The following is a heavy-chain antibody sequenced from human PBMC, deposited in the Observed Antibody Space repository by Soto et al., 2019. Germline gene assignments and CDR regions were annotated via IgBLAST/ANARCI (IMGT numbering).Heavy chain of an antibody. D-gene: IGHD2-15*01. J-gene: IGHJ4*02. V-gene: IGHV4-59*12. Sequence: SETLSLTCTVSGGSISSYYWSWIRQPPGKGLEWIGDIYYSGSTNYNPSLKSRVTRSVDTSKNQLSLKLSSVTAADTAVYYCARGPPNCSGGSCSHRESREETTHFDYWGQGTLVTVSS. CDR3: ARGPPNCSGGSCSHRESREETTHFDY. CDR2: IYYSGST. CDR1: GGSISSYY.